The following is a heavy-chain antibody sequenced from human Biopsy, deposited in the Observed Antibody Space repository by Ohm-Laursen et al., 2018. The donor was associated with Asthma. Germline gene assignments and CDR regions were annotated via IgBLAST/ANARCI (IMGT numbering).Heavy chain of an antibody. V-gene: IGHV3-30*18. CDR3: AKIEDARFVGYALDI. Sequence: SLRLSCAASGFTFRTYAMDWVRQAPGRGLEWLADISSEGSWKNYADSVTGRFTISRDNARNTLTLVMNSLRPEDTAVYYCAKIEDARFVGYALDIWGQGTKVIASA. CDR1: GFTFRTYA. CDR2: ISSEGSWK. J-gene: IGHJ3*02. D-gene: IGHD5-12*01.